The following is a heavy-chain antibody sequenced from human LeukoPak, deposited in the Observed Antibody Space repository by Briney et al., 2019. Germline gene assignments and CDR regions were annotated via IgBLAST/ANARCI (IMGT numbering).Heavy chain of an antibody. V-gene: IGHV4-38-2*02. J-gene: IGHJ4*02. D-gene: IGHD3-10*01. CDR2: IYHSGST. CDR3: AREGSGSYYIDY. CDR1: GYSISSGYY. Sequence: PSETLSLTCTVSGYSISSGYYWGWSRQPPGKGLEWIGSIYHSGSTYYNPSLKSRVTISVDTSKNQFSLKLSSVTAADTAMYYCAREGSGSYYIDYWGQGTLVTVSS.